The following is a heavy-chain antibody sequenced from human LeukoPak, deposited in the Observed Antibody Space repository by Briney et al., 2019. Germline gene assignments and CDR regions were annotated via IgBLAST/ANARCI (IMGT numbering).Heavy chain of an antibody. Sequence: GASVKVSCKASGGTFSSYAISWVRQAPGQGLEWMGGIIPIFGTANYAQKFQGRVTITTDESTSTAYMELSSLRSEDTAVYYCARAGLHFPRDDFWSGYADPYYFDYWGQGTLVTVSP. V-gene: IGHV1-69*05. CDR3: ARAGLHFPRDDFWSGYADPYYFDY. J-gene: IGHJ4*02. CDR1: GGTFSSYA. D-gene: IGHD3-3*01. CDR2: IIPIFGTA.